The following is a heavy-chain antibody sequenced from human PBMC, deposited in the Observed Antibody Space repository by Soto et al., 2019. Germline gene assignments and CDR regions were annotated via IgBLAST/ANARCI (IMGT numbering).Heavy chain of an antibody. V-gene: IGHV2-5*02. CDR2: IYWDDDE. Sequence: QITLKESGPMLVKPTQTLTLTSTFSGFSLSTTAEGVGWIRQPPGKALEWLALIYWDDDERYSPSLKSRLTITKDTSKNQVVLTMTNVDPVDTATYFCAHGSCSSADCYPNPYLDYWGQGILVTVSS. CDR1: GFSLSTTAEG. CDR3: AHGSCSSADCYPNPYLDY. J-gene: IGHJ4*02. D-gene: IGHD2-2*01.